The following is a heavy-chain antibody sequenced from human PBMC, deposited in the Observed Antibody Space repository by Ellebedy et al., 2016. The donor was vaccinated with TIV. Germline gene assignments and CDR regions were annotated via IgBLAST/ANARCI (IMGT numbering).Heavy chain of an antibody. CDR1: ILTFSTSA. V-gene: IGHV3-30-3*01. CDR2: ISYDGSNK. D-gene: IGHD6-19*01. Sequence: GGSLRLSXAASILTFSTSAMHWVRQAPGKGLEWVAIISYDGSNKNYIESVKGRFSISRDNSKNTLYLQMNSLTAEDTAVYYCAREVLVAGTTHFDYWGQGTLVSVSS. CDR3: AREVLVAGTTHFDY. J-gene: IGHJ4*02.